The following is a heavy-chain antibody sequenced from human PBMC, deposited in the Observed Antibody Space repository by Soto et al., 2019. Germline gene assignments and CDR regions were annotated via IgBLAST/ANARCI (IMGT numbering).Heavy chain of an antibody. CDR2: IYYSGST. CDR1: GGSISSGDYY. CDR3: ARGRYCSGGSSYSDFDY. Sequence: QVQLQESGPGLVKPSQTLSLTCTVSGGSISSGDYYWSWIRQPPGKGLEWIGYIYYSGSTYYNPSLKSRVTISVDTSKNQFSLKLSSVTAADTAVYYCARGRYCSGGSSYSDFDYWGQGTLVTVSS. D-gene: IGHD2-15*01. V-gene: IGHV4-30-4*01. J-gene: IGHJ4*02.